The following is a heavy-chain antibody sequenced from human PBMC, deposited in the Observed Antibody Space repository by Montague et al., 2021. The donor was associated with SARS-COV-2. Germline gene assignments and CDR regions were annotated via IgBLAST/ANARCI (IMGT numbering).Heavy chain of an antibody. D-gene: IGHD6-19*01. CDR2: ISWNSGNI. J-gene: IGHJ3*02. Sequence: SLRLSCAASGFTFDDYAMHWVRQAPGKGLEWVSGISWNSGNIGYADSVKGRFTISRDNAKNSLYLQMNSLRAEDTALYYCAKGEIGSGWYSAFDIWGQGTMVTVSS. CDR3: AKGEIGSGWYSAFDI. CDR1: GFTFDDYA. V-gene: IGHV3-9*01.